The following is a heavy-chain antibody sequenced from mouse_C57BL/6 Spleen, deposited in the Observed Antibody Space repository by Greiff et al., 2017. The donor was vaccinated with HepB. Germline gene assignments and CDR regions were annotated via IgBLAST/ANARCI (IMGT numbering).Heavy chain of an antibody. CDR1: GYTFTDYY. CDR3: ARGGTKLGWFAY. V-gene: IGHV1-26*01. CDR2: INPNNGGT. Sequence: EVQLQQSGPELVKPGASVKISCKASGYTFTDYYMNWVKQSHGKSLEWIGDINPNNGGTSYNQKFKGKATLTVDKSSSTAYMELRSLTSEDSAVYYCARGGTKLGWFAYWGQGTLVTVSA. D-gene: IGHD1-3*01. J-gene: IGHJ3*01.